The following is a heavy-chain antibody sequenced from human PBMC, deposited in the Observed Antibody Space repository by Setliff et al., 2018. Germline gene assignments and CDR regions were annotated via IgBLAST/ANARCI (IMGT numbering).Heavy chain of an antibody. J-gene: IGHJ3*02. V-gene: IGHV4-59*12. CDR1: GGSISSYY. Sequence: SETLSLTCTVSGGSISSYYWSWFRQPPGKGLEWIGYIYIGGSANYNPSLKSRVTMSVDTSKNQFSLKLSSVTAADTAVYYCARKGISALSGAFDMWGQGTMVTVSS. D-gene: IGHD1-26*01. CDR2: IYIGGSA. CDR3: ARKGISALSGAFDM.